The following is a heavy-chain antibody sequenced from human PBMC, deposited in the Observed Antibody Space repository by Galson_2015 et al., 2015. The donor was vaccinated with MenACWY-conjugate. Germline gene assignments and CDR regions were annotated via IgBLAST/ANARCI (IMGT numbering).Heavy chain of an antibody. D-gene: IGHD2-21*02. J-gene: IGHJ4*02. V-gene: IGHV3-7*03. Sequence: SLRLSCAASGFTFSSFHMSWVRQAPGKGLEWVANIKEDGSEKSYVDSVKGRFTISRDNAKNSVFLQMNSLRDEDTAVYYCAKDDAYCGGDCYFDHWGQGTLVTVSS. CDR1: GFTFSSFH. CDR2: IKEDGSEK. CDR3: AKDDAYCGGDCYFDH.